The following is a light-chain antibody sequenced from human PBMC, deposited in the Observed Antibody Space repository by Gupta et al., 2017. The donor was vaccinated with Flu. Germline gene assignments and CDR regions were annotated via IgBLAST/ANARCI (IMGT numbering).Light chain of an antibody. CDR2: GAS. V-gene: IGKV3-20*01. CDR1: QTLSSSF. J-gene: IGKJ1*01. CDR3: QQDGSSPRT. Sequence: EIVLTPSPGTLSLSPGERATLSCRASQTLSSSFLGWYQQKPGQAPSFLIYGASNRAAGIPDRFSGSGSGTEFTFTISRREPDDFAVYCCQQDGSSPRTFGQGTTVEIK.